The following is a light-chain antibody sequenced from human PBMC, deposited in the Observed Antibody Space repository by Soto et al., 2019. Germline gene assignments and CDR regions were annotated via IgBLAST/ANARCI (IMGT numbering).Light chain of an antibody. V-gene: IGKV3-15*01. CDR2: HAS. J-gene: IGKJ2*01. Sequence: EIVMTQSPATLSVSPGERATLSCRASQSVSSNLAWYQQKPGQAPRLLIYHASIRATGIPATFSGSGSGTEFTLTISSLQSEDFAVYYCQQYDKWPPNYTFGQGTKLE. CDR3: QQYDKWPPNYT. CDR1: QSVSSN.